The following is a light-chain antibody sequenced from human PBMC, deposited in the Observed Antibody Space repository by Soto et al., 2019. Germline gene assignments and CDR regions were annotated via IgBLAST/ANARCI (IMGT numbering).Light chain of an antibody. CDR2: DAS. J-gene: IGKJ2*01. CDR3: HQYDNLPYT. V-gene: IGKV1-33*01. CDR1: QDISNY. Sequence: DIQMTQSPSSLSASVGDRVTITCQASQDISNYLNWYQQKPGKAPKLLIYDASNLETGVPSRFSGSGSGTEFTFTISSLQPEDIATYYCHQYDNLPYTFGQGTKLEIK.